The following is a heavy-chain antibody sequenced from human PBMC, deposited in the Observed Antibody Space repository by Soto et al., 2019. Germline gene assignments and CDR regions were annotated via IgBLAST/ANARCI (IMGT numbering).Heavy chain of an antibody. D-gene: IGHD3-22*01. CDR1: GYTFTSYA. J-gene: IGHJ6*02. CDR3: AIGAYYYARSGSQNYYYYYGMDV. CDR2: INAGNGNT. V-gene: IGHV1-3*01. Sequence: SVKVSCKASGYTFTSYAMHWVRQAPGQRLEWMGWINAGNGNTKYSQKFQGRVTITRDTSASTAYMELSSLRSEDTAVYYCAIGAYYYARSGSQNYYYYYGMDVWGQGTTVTVSS.